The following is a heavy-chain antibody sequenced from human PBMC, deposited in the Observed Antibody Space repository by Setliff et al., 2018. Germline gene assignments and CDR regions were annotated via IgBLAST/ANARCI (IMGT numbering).Heavy chain of an antibody. J-gene: IGHJ4*02. CDR2: IYYSGST. Sequence: SETLSLTCTVSGGSISGGGYYWSWLRQHPGKGLEWIGYIYYSGSTYYNPTLKSRVTISVDTSKNQFSLKLSSVTAADTAVYYCTTAPLAAASTCWGQGSLVTVSS. D-gene: IGHD6-13*01. CDR3: TTAPLAAASTC. CDR1: GGSISGGGYY. V-gene: IGHV4-31*03.